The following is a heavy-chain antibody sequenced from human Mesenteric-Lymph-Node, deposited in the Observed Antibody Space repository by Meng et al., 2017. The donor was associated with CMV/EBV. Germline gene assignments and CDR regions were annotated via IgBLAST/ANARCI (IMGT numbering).Heavy chain of an antibody. CDR2: ITNDGSNK. CDR1: GFTFSNAW. V-gene: IGHV3-30*02. D-gene: IGHD1-26*01. CDR3: AKEGTVGSMAGH. J-gene: IGHJ6*02. Sequence: GESLKISCAASGFTFSNAWMSWVRQAPGKGLEWVSLITNDGSNKDYADSVKGRFTISRDNSKNTLYLQMDSLRVEDRAVYYCAKEGTVGSMAGHWGQGTTVTVSS.